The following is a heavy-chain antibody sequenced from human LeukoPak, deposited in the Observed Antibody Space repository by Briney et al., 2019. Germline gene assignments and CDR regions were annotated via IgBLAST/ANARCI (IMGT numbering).Heavy chain of an antibody. J-gene: IGHJ4*02. V-gene: IGHV1-46*01. D-gene: IGHD3-22*01. Sequence: WASVKVSCKASGYTFTTYYIHWVRQAPGQGLEWVGIINPSGGDTKYAQKFQGRVTLIRDTSTSTVSMELSSLRSEDTAVYYCARGSFAGTGGYYASNPFFDYWGQGTLVTVSS. CDR1: GYTFTTYY. CDR2: INPSGGDT. CDR3: ARGSFAGTGGYYASNPFFDY.